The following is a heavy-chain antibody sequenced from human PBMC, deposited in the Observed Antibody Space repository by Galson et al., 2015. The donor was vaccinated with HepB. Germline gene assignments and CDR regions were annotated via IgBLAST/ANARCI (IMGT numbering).Heavy chain of an antibody. Sequence: SLRLSCAASGFTFSSYAMSWVRQAPGKGPEWVSSISSSGGNTYYADSVKGRFTISRDNSQNTLYLQMNSLRAGDTAVYYCAKADALYNYYYYYMDVWGKGTTVTVSS. V-gene: IGHV3-23*01. CDR3: AKADALYNYYYYYMDV. CDR2: ISSSGGNT. J-gene: IGHJ6*03. CDR1: GFTFSSYA. D-gene: IGHD2-8*01.